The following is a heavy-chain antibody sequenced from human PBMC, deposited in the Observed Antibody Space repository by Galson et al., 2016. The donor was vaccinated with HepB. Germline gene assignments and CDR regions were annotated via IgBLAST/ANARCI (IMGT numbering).Heavy chain of an antibody. Sequence: SLRLSCAASGFTFSHYFVSWVRQAPGKGLESVSYINGSADSRRYADSVKGRFTISRDNSNNSLYLQMNSLRAEDSAVYYCARMVPLYSGGWYGRGDGRFDPWGQGTLVTVSS. J-gene: IGHJ5*02. CDR1: GFTFSHYF. D-gene: IGHD6-19*01. V-gene: IGHV3-11*01. CDR2: INGSADSR. CDR3: ARMVPLYSGGWYGRGDGRFDP.